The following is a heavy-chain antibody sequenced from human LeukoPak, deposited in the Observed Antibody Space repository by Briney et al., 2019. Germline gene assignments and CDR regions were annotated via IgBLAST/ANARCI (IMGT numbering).Heavy chain of an antibody. V-gene: IGHV1-2*02. Sequence: GESLKISCKGSGYSFTSYWIGWVRQAPGQGLEWMGWINPNSGGTNYAQKFQGRVTMTRDTSISTAYMELRSLRSDDTAVYYCARVRGFGEIYYYYYYMDVWGKGTTVTVSS. CDR2: INPNSGGT. CDR3: ARVRGFGEIYYYYYYMDV. J-gene: IGHJ6*03. CDR1: GYSFTSYW. D-gene: IGHD3-10*01.